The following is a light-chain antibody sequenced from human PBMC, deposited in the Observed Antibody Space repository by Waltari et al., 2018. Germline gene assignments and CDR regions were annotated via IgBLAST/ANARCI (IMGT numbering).Light chain of an antibody. J-gene: IGLJ3*02. CDR1: NSNIGGNS. V-gene: IGLV1-44*01. Sequence: QSILTQPPSVSGTPGQRVTISCSGSNSNIGGNSVNWYQQLPGPAPKLLIYNDNQGTPGLPDRFSASKSGTSATLDITGLQSEDEDDYYCAVWDDSLGGVFGGGTKLTVL. CDR3: AVWDDSLGGV. CDR2: NDN.